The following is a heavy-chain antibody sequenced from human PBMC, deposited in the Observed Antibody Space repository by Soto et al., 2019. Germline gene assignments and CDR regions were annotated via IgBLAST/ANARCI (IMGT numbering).Heavy chain of an antibody. CDR3: AREENEPSAVAY. J-gene: IGHJ4*02. CDR2: IDPSDSYT. D-gene: IGHD1-1*01. Sequence: GESLKISCKGSGYSFTSYWISWVRQMPGKGLEWMWRIDPSDSYTNYSPSFQGHVTISADKSISTAYLQWSGLKASDTAMYHCAREENEPSAVAYWGQGTLVTVSS. CDR1: GYSFTSYW. V-gene: IGHV5-10-1*01.